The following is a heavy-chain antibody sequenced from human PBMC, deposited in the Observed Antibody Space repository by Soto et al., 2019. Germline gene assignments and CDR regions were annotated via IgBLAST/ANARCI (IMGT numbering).Heavy chain of an antibody. J-gene: IGHJ3*02. CDR1: GGSISSSDYY. V-gene: IGHV4-39*01. Sequence: PSETLSLTCTVSGGSISSSDYYWGWIRQPPGKGLGWIGSLYYSGITYYNPSLKSRVTISVDTSKNHFSLKLRSVTAADAAVYYCGRHLSQIVGVTAIPIGFDIWAQGTMVTVSS. D-gene: IGHD2-21*02. CDR2: LYYSGIT. CDR3: GRHLSQIVGVTAIPIGFDI.